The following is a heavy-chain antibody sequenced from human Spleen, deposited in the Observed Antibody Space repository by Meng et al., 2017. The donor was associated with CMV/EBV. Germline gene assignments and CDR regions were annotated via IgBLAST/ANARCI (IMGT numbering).Heavy chain of an antibody. V-gene: IGHV4-61*05. CDR2: IYYSGST. CDR3: ARSITIYTGFFDY. J-gene: IGHJ4*02. D-gene: IGHD3-9*01. Sequence: SETLSLTCTVSGGSISSSSYYWGWIRQPPGKGLEWIGYIYYSGSTNYNPSLKSRVTISVDTSKNQFSLKLSSVTAADTAVYYCARSITIYTGFFDYWGQGTLVTVSS. CDR1: GGSISSSSYY.